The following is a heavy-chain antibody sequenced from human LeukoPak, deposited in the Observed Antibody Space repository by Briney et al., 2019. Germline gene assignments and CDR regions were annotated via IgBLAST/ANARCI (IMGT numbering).Heavy chain of an antibody. D-gene: IGHD3-3*01. J-gene: IGHJ6*02. CDR1: GGTFRSYA. CDR2: IIPIFGTA. V-gene: IGHV1-69*13. Sequence: SVKVSCKASGGTFRSYAISWVRPAPGQGLEWKGGIIPIFGTANYAQKFQGRVTITADESTSTAYMELSSLRSEDTAVYYCARDDITIFGVVIKNHYGMDVWGQGTTVTVSS. CDR3: ARDDITIFGVVIKNHYGMDV.